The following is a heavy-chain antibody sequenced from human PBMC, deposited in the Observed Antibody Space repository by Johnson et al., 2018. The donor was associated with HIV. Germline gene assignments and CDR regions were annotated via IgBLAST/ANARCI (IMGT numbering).Heavy chain of an antibody. D-gene: IGHD3/OR15-3a*01. Sequence: QVQLVESGGGVVQPGRSLRLSCAASGFTFSNYAIHWVRQPPGKGLEWVAVISYDGSEKYYVDSVKGRFTISRDNAKNSLYLQMNSLRAEDTAVYYCAVGLNTDAFDIWGQGTMVTVSS. CDR1: GFTFSNYA. CDR2: ISYDGSEK. V-gene: IGHV3-30*04. J-gene: IGHJ3*02. CDR3: AVGLNTDAFDI.